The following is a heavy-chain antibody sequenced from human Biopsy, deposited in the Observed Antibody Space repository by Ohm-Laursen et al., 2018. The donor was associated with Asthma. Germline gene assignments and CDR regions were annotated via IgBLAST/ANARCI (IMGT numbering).Heavy chain of an antibody. Sequence: SQTLSLTCTVSYGSITSGGYYWTWIRQHPGKGLEWIGFIYYSGSTYYNPSLKSRVSISIDTSKNQFSLTLTSVTAADTALYYCARDLAGHCTSASCYGFDSWGQGAQVTVSS. CDR2: IYYSGST. J-gene: IGHJ5*01. D-gene: IGHD2-2*01. CDR1: YGSITSGGYY. V-gene: IGHV4-31*03. CDR3: ARDLAGHCTSASCYGFDS.